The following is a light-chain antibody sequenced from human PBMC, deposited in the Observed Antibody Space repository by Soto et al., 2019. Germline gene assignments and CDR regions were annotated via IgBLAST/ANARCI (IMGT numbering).Light chain of an antibody. J-gene: IGLJ1*01. Sequence: QSVLTQPPSVSVAPGQRVTISCTGGSSNLGAGYDVHWYQLLPGTAPKLLIYGNRNRPSGVPDRFSGSKSGTSASLAITGLQAEDEADYYCQSYDNSLGVCYVFGTGTKVTVL. V-gene: IGLV1-40*01. CDR1: SSNLGAGYD. CDR3: QSYDNSLGVCYV. CDR2: GNR.